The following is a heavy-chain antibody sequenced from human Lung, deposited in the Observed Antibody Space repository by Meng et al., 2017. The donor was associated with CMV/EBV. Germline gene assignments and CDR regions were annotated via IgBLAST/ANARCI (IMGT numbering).Heavy chain of an antibody. CDR3: VLDNGAGGHGLS. CDR2: IPHRGSS. V-gene: IGHV4-4*02. J-gene: IGHJ4*02. Sequence: QWQLRESGPALVKPSEPLSLTCAVSGDSITNHNWWAWVRQPPGKGLEWIGEIPHRGSSAYNPSLKSRVSMSIDKSKNQFSLKLTSVTAADTAVYYCVLDNGAGGHGLSWGQGLLVTVSS. D-gene: IGHD2-8*02. CDR1: GDSITNHNW.